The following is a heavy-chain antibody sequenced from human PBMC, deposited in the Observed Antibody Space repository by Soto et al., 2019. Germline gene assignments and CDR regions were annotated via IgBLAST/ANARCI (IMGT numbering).Heavy chain of an antibody. V-gene: IGHV4-39*01. D-gene: IGHD6-13*01. J-gene: IGHJ5*02. CDR1: GGSISSSSYY. CDR3: AQSIAAAGTGWFDP. Sequence: SETLSLTCTVSGGSISSSSYYWGWIRQPPGKGLEWIGSIYYSGSTYYNPSLKSRVTISVDTSKNQFSLKLSSVTAADTAVYYCAQSIAAAGTGWFDPWGQGTLAPVSS. CDR2: IYYSGST.